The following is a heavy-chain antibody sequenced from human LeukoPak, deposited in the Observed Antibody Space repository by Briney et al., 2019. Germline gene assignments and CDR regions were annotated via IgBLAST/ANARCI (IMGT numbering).Heavy chain of an antibody. CDR3: ARRKTELFGTTSAFDI. D-gene: IGHD2-21*01. CDR2: IYPGDSDT. J-gene: IGHJ3*02. Sequence: GESLKISCKGSGDSFTNSWFGWVRQTPGKGQEWLGIIYPGDSDTRYNPSFQGQVTISADKSISTAYLQWSSLKASDTAMYYCARRKTELFGTTSAFDIWGQGTMVTVSS. V-gene: IGHV5-51*01. CDR1: GDSFTNSW.